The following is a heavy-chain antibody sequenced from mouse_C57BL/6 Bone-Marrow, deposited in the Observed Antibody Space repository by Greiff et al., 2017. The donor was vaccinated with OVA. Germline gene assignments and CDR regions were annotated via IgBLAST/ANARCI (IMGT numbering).Heavy chain of an antibody. CDR2: ISDGGSYT. CDR1: GFTFSSYA. J-gene: IGHJ3*01. Sequence: EVKVEESGGGLVKPGGSLKLSCAASGFTFSSYAMSWVRQTPEKRLEWVATISDGGSYTYYPDNVKGRFPISRDNAKNNLYLQMSHLKSEDTAMYYCARPLAYWGQGTLVTVSA. V-gene: IGHV5-4*03. CDR3: ARPLAY.